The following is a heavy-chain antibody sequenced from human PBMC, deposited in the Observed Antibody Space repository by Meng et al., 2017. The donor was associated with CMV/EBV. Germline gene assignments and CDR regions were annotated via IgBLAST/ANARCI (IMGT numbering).Heavy chain of an antibody. CDR3: AHKGRRMAAAGINWFDP. Sequence: HIPLKGFGPTLVKPTQTLPLTCTFSGFSLSTSGVGVGWIRQPPGKALEWLALIYWDDDKRYSPSLKSRLTITKDTSKNQVVLTMTNMDPVDTATYYCAHKGRRMAAAGINWFDPWGQGTLVTVSS. V-gene: IGHV2-5*02. D-gene: IGHD6-13*01. J-gene: IGHJ5*02. CDR1: GFSLSTSGVG. CDR2: IYWDDDK.